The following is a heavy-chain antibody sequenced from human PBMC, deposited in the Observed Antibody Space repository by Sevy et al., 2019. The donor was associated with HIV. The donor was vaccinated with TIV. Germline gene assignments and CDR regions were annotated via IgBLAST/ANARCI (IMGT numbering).Heavy chain of an antibody. CDR3: AKEYYDFWSGYPNWFDP. CDR1: GFTFSSYA. V-gene: IGHV3-23*01. J-gene: IGHJ5*02. CDR2: ISGSGGST. Sequence: GGSLRLSCAASGFTFSSYAMSWVRQAPGKGLEWVSAISGSGGSTYYADSVKGRFTISRDNSKNTLYLQMNSLRAEVTAVYYCAKEYYDFWSGYPNWFDPWGQGTLVTVSS. D-gene: IGHD3-3*01.